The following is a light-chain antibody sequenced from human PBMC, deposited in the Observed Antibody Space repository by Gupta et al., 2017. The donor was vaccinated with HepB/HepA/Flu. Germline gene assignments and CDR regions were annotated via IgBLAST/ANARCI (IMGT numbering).Light chain of an antibody. CDR2: LNSDGSH. CDR3: RTWGTGIQV. CDR1: SGHSSYA. V-gene: IGLV4-69*01. J-gene: IGLJ3*02. Sequence: QLVLTQSPSASASLGASVKLTCTLSSGHSSYAIAWHQQQPEKGPRYLMKLNSDGSHSKGDGIPDRFSGSSSGAERYLTISSLQSEDEADYYCRTWGTGIQVFGGGIKLTVL.